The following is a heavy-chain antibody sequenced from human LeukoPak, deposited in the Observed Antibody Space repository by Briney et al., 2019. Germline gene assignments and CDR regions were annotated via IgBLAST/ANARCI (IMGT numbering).Heavy chain of an antibody. J-gene: IGHJ5*02. CDR1: GFTFSSYS. D-gene: IGHD6-19*01. CDR3: SRALLQPAVAGYRNWFDP. CDR2: ISSSSSYI. V-gene: IGHV3-21*01. Sequence: PGGSLRLSCAASGFTFSSYSMNWVRQAPGKGLEWVSSISSSSSYIYYADSVKGRFTISRDNAKNSLYLQMNSLRADDTAVYYCSRALLQPAVAGYRNWFDPWGQGTLVTVSP.